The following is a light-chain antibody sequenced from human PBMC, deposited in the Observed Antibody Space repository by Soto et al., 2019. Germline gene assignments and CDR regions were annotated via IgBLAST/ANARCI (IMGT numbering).Light chain of an antibody. Sequence: AIQMTQSPSSLSASVGDRVAISCRASQDIRNTLAWYQQKPGEAPKLLIFAASNLQSGVPSRFSGSGSVTDFTLAITGLQPEDFATYYCLQYYNFSWTFGQGPTVDI. CDR3: LQYYNFSWT. J-gene: IGKJ1*01. V-gene: IGKV1-6*01. CDR2: AAS. CDR1: QDIRNT.